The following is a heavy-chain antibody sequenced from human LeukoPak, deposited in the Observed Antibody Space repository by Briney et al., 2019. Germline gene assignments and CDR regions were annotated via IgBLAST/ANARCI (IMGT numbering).Heavy chain of an antibody. D-gene: IGHD1-26*01. J-gene: IGHJ3*02. V-gene: IGHV4-39*01. Sequence: SETLSLTCTVSGGSISGSSYYWGWIRQPPGKGLEWIGSIYYSGSTYYNPSLKSRVTISVDTSKNQFSLKLNSVTAADTAVYYCARPFTTSYYGGAFDIWGQGTMVTVSS. CDR2: IYYSGST. CDR1: GGSISGSSYY. CDR3: ARPFTTSYYGGAFDI.